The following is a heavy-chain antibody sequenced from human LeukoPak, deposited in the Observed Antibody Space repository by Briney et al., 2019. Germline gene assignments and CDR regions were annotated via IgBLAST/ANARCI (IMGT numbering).Heavy chain of an antibody. V-gene: IGHV3-11*01. Sequence: GGSLRLSCAASGFTFSDYYMSWLRQAPGKGLEWVSYISSSGSTIYYADSVKGRFTISSDNAKNSLYLQMNSLRAEDTAVYYCARVGSHGYFDYWGQGTPVTVSS. D-gene: IGHD1-26*01. J-gene: IGHJ4*02. CDR1: GFTFSDYY. CDR2: ISSSGSTI. CDR3: ARVGSHGYFDY.